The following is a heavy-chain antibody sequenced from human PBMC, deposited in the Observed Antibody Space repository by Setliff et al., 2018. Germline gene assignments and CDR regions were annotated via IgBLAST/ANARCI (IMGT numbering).Heavy chain of an antibody. D-gene: IGHD3-3*01. Sequence: TSETLSLTCAVSGGSISSGGYSWSWIRQPPGKGLEWIGYIYHSGSTYYNPSLKSRVTISVDTSKNEFSLRLSSVTAADTAVYYCVKPTWAGEVSSPFAFWFESWGQGTLVTVSS. CDR3: VKPTWAGEVSSPFAFWFES. V-gene: IGHV4-30-2*01. J-gene: IGHJ5*01. CDR1: GGSISSGGYS. CDR2: IYHSGST.